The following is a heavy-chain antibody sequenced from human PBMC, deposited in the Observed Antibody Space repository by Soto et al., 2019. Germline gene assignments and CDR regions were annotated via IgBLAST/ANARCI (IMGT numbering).Heavy chain of an antibody. D-gene: IGHD2-21*02. CDR3: ARGITRNCGGDCSVSFDY. CDR2: IYYSGST. CDR1: GGSISSGGYY. Sequence: PSETLSLTCTVSGGSISSGGYYWSWIRQHPGKGLEWIGYIYYSGSTYYNPSLKSRVTISVDTSKNQFSLKLSSVTAADTAVYYCARGITRNCGGDCSVSFDYWGQGTLVTVSS. J-gene: IGHJ4*02. V-gene: IGHV4-31*03.